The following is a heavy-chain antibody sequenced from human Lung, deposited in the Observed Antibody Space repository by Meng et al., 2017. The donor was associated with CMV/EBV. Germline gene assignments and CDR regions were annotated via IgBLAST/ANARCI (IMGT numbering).Heavy chain of an antibody. D-gene: IGHD3-3*01. CDR2: IYYSGST. CDR1: GGSISSGDYY. V-gene: IGHV4-30-4*08. CDR3: ARARGHYDFWSGYLNWCDP. Sequence: LXXTVSGGSISSGDYYWSWIRQPPGKGLEWIGYIYYSGSTYYNPSLKSRVTISVDTSKNQFSLKLSSVTAADTAVYYCARARGHYDFWSGYLNWCDPWGQETXVTVSS. J-gene: IGHJ5*02.